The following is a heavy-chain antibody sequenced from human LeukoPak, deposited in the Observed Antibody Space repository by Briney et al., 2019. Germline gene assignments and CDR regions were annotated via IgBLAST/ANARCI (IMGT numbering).Heavy chain of an antibody. CDR3: AKVDFWSLDY. D-gene: IGHD3-3*01. V-gene: IGHV3-30-3*01. Sequence: GGSLRLSCAASGFTFSSYAMHWVRQAPGKGLEWVAVISYDGSNKYYADSVKGRFTISRDNSKNTLYLQMNSLRAEDTAVYYCAKVDFWSLDYWGQGTLVTVSS. CDR1: GFTFSSYA. J-gene: IGHJ4*02. CDR2: ISYDGSNK.